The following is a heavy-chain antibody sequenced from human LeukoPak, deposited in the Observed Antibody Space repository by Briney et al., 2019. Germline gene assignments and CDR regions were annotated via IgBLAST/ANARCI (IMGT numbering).Heavy chain of an antibody. CDR2: INPNSGGT. CDR1: GYTFTGYY. Sequence: ASVKVSCKASGYTFTGYYMHWVRQAPGQGLEWMGWINPNSGGTNYAQKFQGRVTMTRDTSISTAYMELSRLRSDDTAVYYCARDMVVVVAASLYYYYGMDVWGQGTTVTVSS. D-gene: IGHD2-15*01. CDR3: ARDMVVVVAASLYYYYGMDV. J-gene: IGHJ6*02. V-gene: IGHV1-2*02.